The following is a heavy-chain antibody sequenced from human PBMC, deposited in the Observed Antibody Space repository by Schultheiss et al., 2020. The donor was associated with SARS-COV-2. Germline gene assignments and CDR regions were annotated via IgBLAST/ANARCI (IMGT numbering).Heavy chain of an antibody. J-gene: IGHJ4*02. CDR3: AKDQGFYPPPGAFDY. Sequence: GGSLRLSCAASGFTFSDYYMSWIRQAPGKGLEWVAVISYDGSNKYYADSVKGRFTISRDNSKNTLSLQMSSLRAEDTAVYYCAKDQGFYPPPGAFDYWGQGTLLTVSS. CDR1: GFTFSDYY. CDR2: ISYDGSNK. V-gene: IGHV3-30*18. D-gene: IGHD3-10*01.